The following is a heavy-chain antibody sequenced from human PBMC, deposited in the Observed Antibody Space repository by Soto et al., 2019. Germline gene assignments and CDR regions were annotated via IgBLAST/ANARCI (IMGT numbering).Heavy chain of an antibody. Sequence: QVQLVQSGAEVKKPGASVKVSCKASGYTFTSYGISWVRQAPGQGREWMGWISAYNGNTNYAQKLQGRVTMTTDTATSTAYMELRSLRSDDTAVYYCARDSIVVVITTDAFDIWGQGTMVTVSS. V-gene: IGHV1-18*04. CDR1: GYTFTSYG. CDR2: ISAYNGNT. CDR3: ARDSIVVVITTDAFDI. J-gene: IGHJ3*02. D-gene: IGHD3-22*01.